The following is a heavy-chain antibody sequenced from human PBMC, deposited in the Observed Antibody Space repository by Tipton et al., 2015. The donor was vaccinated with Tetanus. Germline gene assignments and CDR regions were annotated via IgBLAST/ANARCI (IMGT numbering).Heavy chain of an antibody. D-gene: IGHD1-1*01. J-gene: IGHJ6*02. CDR1: GGSISSGGFY. Sequence: TLSLTCIVSGGSISSGGFYWSWVRHHPGKGLEWVGYIYDSGSIHYNPSLKSRVFILIDTSKNQFSLKLSSVTAADTAVYYCARERYIHYGMDVWGQGTTVTVSS. V-gene: IGHV4-31*03. CDR3: ARERYIHYGMDV. CDR2: IYDSGSI.